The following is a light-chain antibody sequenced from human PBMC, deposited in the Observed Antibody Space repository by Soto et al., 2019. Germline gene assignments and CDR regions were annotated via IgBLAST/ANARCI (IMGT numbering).Light chain of an antibody. CDR1: SSDVGGYNY. CDR2: DVS. V-gene: IGLV2-11*01. J-gene: IGLJ2*01. Sequence: QSALTQPRSVSGSPGQSVTISCTGTSSDVGGYNYVSWYQQHPGKAPKLMIYDVSKRPSGVPDRFSGSKSGNTASLTISGLQAEDAADYYCCSYAGSYTSHVVFGGGTKVTVL. CDR3: CSYAGSYTSHVV.